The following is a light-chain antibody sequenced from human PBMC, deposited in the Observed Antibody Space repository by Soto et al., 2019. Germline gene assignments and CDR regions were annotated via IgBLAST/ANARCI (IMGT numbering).Light chain of an antibody. CDR2: EVT. V-gene: IGLV2-14*01. CDR3: SSYTSSRTVL. CDR1: SSDVGGYNY. Sequence: QSVLTQPASVSGSLGQSITISCTGTSSDVGGYNYVSWYQQHPGKDPKVVIFEVTKRPSGVSSRFSGSKSGNTASLTVSGLQAEDEGDSYCSSYTSSRTVLFGGGTKLTVL. J-gene: IGLJ2*01.